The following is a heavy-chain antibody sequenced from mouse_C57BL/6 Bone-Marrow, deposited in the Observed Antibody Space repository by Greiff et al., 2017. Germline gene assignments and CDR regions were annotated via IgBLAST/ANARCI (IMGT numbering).Heavy chain of an antibody. CDR2: INPSNGGT. V-gene: IGHV1-53*01. D-gene: IGHD1-1*01. J-gene: IGHJ2*01. CDR3: AREDYYGSSHYFDY. CDR1: GYTFTSYW. Sequence: QVQLQQPGTELVKPGASVKLSCKASGYTFTSYWMHWVKQRPGQGLEWIGNINPSNGGTNYNEKFKSKATLTVDKSSSTDYMQRSSLTSEDSAVYYCAREDYYGSSHYFDYWGQGTTLTVSS.